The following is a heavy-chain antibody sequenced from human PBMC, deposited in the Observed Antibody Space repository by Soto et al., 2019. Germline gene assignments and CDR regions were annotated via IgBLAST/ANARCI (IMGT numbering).Heavy chain of an antibody. CDR3: ARTAHDYYGSDNYYYGMDV. J-gene: IGHJ6*02. D-gene: IGHD3-10*01. Sequence: GGSLRLSCAASGFTFDDYAMHWVRQAPGKGLEWVSGISRNSGRIGYADSVKGRFTISRDNAKNSLYLQMNSLRAEDTALYYCARTAHDYYGSDNYYYGMDVWGQGTTVTVSS. V-gene: IGHV3-9*01. CDR2: ISRNSGRI. CDR1: GFTFDDYA.